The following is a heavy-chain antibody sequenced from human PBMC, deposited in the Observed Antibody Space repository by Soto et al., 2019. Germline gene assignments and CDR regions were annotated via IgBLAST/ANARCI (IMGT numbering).Heavy chain of an antibody. CDR2: ISSSSSYI. CDR1: GFTFSSYS. J-gene: IGHJ5*02. D-gene: IGHD3-10*01. Sequence: EVQLVESGGGLVKPGGSLRLSCAASGFTFSSYSMKWVRQAPGKGLEWVSSISSSSSYIYYADSVKGRFTISRDNAKNSLYLQMNSLRAEDTAVYYCARDPMVRGDNWFDPWGQGTLVTVSS. V-gene: IGHV3-21*01. CDR3: ARDPMVRGDNWFDP.